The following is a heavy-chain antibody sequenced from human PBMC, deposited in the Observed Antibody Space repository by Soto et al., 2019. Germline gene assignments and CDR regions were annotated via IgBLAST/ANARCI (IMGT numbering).Heavy chain of an antibody. Sequence: PSQTLSLTCAISGDSVSSNSAAWNWIRQSPSRGLEWLGRTYYRSKWYNDYAVSVKSRITINPDTSKNQFSLQLNSVTPEDTAVYYCARGVAVAAPGRGAAFDIWGQGTMVTVSS. D-gene: IGHD6-19*01. CDR1: GDSVSSNSAA. CDR2: TYYRSKWYN. V-gene: IGHV6-1*01. CDR3: ARGVAVAAPGRGAAFDI. J-gene: IGHJ3*02.